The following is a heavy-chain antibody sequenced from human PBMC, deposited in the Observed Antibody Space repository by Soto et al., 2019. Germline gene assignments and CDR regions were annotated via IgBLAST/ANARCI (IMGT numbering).Heavy chain of an antibody. J-gene: IGHJ6*02. CDR1: GYTFTSYG. D-gene: IGHD3-9*01. V-gene: IGHV1-18*01. CDR3: ARGPGHFDWLLGNYYYYGMDV. Sequence: QVQLVQSGAEVKKPGASVKVSCKASGYTFTSYGISWVRQAPGPGLEWMGWISAYNGNTTYAQKLQGRVTMTTDTSTSTAYMELRSLRSDDTAVYYCARGPGHFDWLLGNYYYYGMDVWGQGTTVTVSS. CDR2: ISAYNGNT.